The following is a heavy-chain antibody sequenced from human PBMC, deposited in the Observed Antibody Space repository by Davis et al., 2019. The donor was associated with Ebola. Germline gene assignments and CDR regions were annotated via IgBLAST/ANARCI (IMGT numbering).Heavy chain of an antibody. V-gene: IGHV3-30-3*01. Sequence: PGGSLRLSCAASGFTFSTYAMHWVRQAPGKGLEWVAAISYDGINKYYADSVKGRFTISRDNAKNTLYLQMSSLKAEDTAVYYCARVDEVVPATMRGDYYHGMDVWGKGTTVTVSS. J-gene: IGHJ6*04. CDR3: ARVDEVVPATMRGDYYHGMDV. D-gene: IGHD2-2*01. CDR2: ISYDGINK. CDR1: GFTFSTYA.